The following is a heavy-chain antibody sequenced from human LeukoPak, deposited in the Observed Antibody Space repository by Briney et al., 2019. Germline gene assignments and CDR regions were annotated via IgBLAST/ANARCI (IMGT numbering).Heavy chain of an antibody. V-gene: IGHV3-23*01. CDR2: ISGSGDNT. CDR1: GFTFSSYA. Sequence: GGSLRLSCAASGFTFSSYAMSWVRQVPGKGLEWVSVISGSGDNTYYADSVKGRFTISRDNSKNTLYLQMNGLRAEDTAIYYCAKDRYDSYKYYFDDWGQGTLVTVSS. D-gene: IGHD3-22*01. CDR3: AKDRYDSYKYYFDD. J-gene: IGHJ4*02.